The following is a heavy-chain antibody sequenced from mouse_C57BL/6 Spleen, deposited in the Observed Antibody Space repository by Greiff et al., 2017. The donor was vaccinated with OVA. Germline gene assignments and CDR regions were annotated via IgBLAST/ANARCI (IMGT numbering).Heavy chain of an antibody. CDR1: GYTFTSYW. CDR3: ARPYDYDDGYFDY. D-gene: IGHD2-4*01. CDR2: IHPNSGST. Sequence: VQLQQPGAELVKPGASVKLSCKASGYTFTSYWMHWVKQRPGQGLEWIGMIHPNSGSTNYNEKFKSKATLTVDKSSSTAYMQLSSLTSEDSAVYDCARPYDYDDGYFDYWGQGTTLTVSS. J-gene: IGHJ2*01. V-gene: IGHV1-64*01.